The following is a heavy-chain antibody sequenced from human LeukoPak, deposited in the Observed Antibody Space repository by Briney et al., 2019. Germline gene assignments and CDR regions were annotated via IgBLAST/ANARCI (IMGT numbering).Heavy chain of an antibody. CDR3: ARGGVAVQGYYFDY. CDR2: IIPIFGTA. V-gene: IGHV1-69*05. D-gene: IGHD3-3*01. Sequence: SVKVSCKASGGTFSSYAISWARQAPGQGLEWMGGIIPIFGTANYAQKFQGRVTITTDESTSTAYMELSSLRSEDTAVYYCARGGVAVQGYYFDYWGQEPWSPSPQ. CDR1: GGTFSSYA. J-gene: IGHJ4*01.